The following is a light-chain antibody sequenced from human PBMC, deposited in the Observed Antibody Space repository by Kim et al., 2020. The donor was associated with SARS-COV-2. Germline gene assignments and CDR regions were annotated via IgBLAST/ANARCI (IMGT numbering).Light chain of an antibody. J-gene: IGKJ1*01. V-gene: IGKV1-5*03. CDR3: QQYSSDLWT. Sequence: DIQMTQSPSTLPASVGDRITITCRASQSVSTWLAWYQQKAGSAPKLLIWKASNLQKGVPSRFSGSGSGTEFTLTISSLQPDDFATYFCQQYSSDLWTFGQGTKVDIK. CDR1: QSVSTW. CDR2: KAS.